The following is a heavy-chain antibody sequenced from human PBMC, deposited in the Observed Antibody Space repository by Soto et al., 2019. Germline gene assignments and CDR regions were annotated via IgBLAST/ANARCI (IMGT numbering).Heavy chain of an antibody. Sequence: QLQLQESGSGLVKPSQTLSLTCAVSGGSIRSGGYSWTWIRQPPGKGLEWIGYIYRGGSTYYNPSLRSRVTISIDKSKEKFSLKLSSVTAADTAVYYCAKSQGDYWYFDFWGRGTLITVSS. CDR2: IYRGGST. D-gene: IGHD2-21*01. V-gene: IGHV4-30-2*01. CDR3: AKSQGDYWYFDF. CDR1: GGSIRSGGYS. J-gene: IGHJ2*01.